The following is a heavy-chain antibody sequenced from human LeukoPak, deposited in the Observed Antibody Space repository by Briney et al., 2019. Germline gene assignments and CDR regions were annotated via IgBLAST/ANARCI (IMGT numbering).Heavy chain of an antibody. V-gene: IGHV3-30-3*01. CDR2: ISYDGSNK. Sequence: PGGSLRLSCAASGFTFSSYAMHWVRQAPGKGLEWVAVISYDGSNKYYADSVKGRFTISRDNSKNTLYLQMNSLRAEDTAVYYCARPVQYYGSGSYPDYWGQGTLVTVSS. CDR3: ARPVQYYGSGSYPDY. D-gene: IGHD3-10*01. CDR1: GFTFSSYA. J-gene: IGHJ4*02.